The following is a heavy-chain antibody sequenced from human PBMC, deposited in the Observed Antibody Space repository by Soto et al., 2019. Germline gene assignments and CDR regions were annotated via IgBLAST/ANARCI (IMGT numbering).Heavy chain of an antibody. CDR2: VHISEKA. V-gene: IGHV4-39*07. Sequence: SETLSLTCSVSGDSISRSSHYWGWIRQPPGKGLEWIGSVHISEKAYYNPSLKSRVTISIDRSKNQFSLKLSSVTAADTAVYYCARGPDYWGQRILVTVSS. CDR1: GDSISRSSHY. J-gene: IGHJ4*02. CDR3: ARGPDY.